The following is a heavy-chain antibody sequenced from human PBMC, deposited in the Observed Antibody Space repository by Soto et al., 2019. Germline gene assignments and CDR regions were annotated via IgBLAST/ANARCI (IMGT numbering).Heavy chain of an antibody. J-gene: IGHJ5*02. CDR3: ARELDDSSGYYLKGWFDP. V-gene: IGHV1-18*04. CDR1: GYTFTSYG. CDR2: ISAYNGNT. Sequence: GASVKVSCKASGYTFTSYGISWVRQAPGQGLEWMGWISAYNGNTNYAQKLQGRVTMTTDTSTSTAYMELRSLRSDDTAVYYCARELDDSSGYYLKGWFDPWGQGTLVTVSS. D-gene: IGHD3-22*01.